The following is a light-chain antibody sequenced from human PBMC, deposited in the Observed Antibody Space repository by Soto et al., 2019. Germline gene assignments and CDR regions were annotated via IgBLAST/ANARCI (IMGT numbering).Light chain of an antibody. Sequence: DIVMTQSPDSLAVSLGERATINCKSSQSIFYSSNNKNYLAWYQQKPGQPPKLLIYWASTRESGVPDRFSGGGSETDFTLTVSSVQAEDVAIDYGQQYYNSPTWTFGQGTKVESK. CDR3: QQYYNSPTWT. J-gene: IGKJ1*01. V-gene: IGKV4-1*01. CDR1: QSIFYSSNNKNY. CDR2: WAS.